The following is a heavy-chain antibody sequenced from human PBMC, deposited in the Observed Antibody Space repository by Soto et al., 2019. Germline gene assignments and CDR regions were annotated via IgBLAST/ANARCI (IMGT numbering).Heavy chain of an antibody. CDR2: TSFSGYT. CDR3: VRGGNPYHYATSGPGTFDK. V-gene: IGHV4-30-4*01. Sequence: QVQLQESGPGLVNPSQTLSLTCTVSGDSVSGGDSYWSWIRQPPGKALEWIGYTSFSGYTSYTPSLKSRVTISVDMSKSQFSLRLTSVTAADTAIYYCVRGGNPYHYATSGPGTFDKWGQGTLVSVSS. CDR1: GDSVSGGDSY. J-gene: IGHJ4*02. D-gene: IGHD3-22*01.